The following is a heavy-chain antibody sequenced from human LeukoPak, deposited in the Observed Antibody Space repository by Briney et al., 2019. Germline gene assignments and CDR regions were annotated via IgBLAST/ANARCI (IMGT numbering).Heavy chain of an antibody. J-gene: IGHJ4*02. D-gene: IGHD5-18*01. Sequence: PGGSLRLSCAASGFTFSSYTMNWVRQAPGKGLEWVSSISSSSSYIYYADSVKGRFTISRDNAKNSLYLQMNSLRAEDTAVYYCARADWDTAMIDYWGQGTLVTVSS. CDR1: GFTFSSYT. CDR3: ARADWDTAMIDY. CDR2: ISSSSSYI. V-gene: IGHV3-21*01.